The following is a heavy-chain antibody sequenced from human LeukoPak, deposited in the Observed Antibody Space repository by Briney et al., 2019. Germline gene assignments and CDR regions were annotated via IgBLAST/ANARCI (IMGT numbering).Heavy chain of an antibody. Sequence: SETLSLTCAVSGGSFSDYYWSWIRQPPGKGLEWIGEINHGGDTNYNSSLQSRVTLSVDTSRKQFSLILSSVTAADTAIYYCASHKYPVQAFDVWGQGTMVTVSS. CDR2: INHGGDT. V-gene: IGHV4-34*01. CDR1: GGSFSDYY. J-gene: IGHJ3*01. D-gene: IGHD2/OR15-2a*01. CDR3: ASHKYPVQAFDV.